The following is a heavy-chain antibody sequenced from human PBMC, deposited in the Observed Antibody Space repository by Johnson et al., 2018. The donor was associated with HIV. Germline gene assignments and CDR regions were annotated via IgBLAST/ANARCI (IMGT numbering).Heavy chain of an antibody. CDR1: GFTFSSYW. V-gene: IGHV3-74*01. CDR2: INSDGTNK. Sequence: VQLVESGGRLVQPGGSLRLSCAASGFTFSSYWMHWVRQAPGKGLVWVSRINSDGTNKYYADSVKGRFPISSDNSKNTLYLQMNSLRAEDTAVFYCARAVIVELPAGAFDIWGPGTVVTVSS. D-gene: IGHD2-2*01. J-gene: IGHJ3*02. CDR3: ARAVIVELPAGAFDI.